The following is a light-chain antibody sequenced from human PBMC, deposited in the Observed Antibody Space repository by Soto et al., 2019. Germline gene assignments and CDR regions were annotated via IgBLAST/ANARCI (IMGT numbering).Light chain of an antibody. V-gene: IGKV3-20*01. CDR1: QSVSSY. J-gene: IGKJ1*01. CDR3: QQYGSSRKT. Sequence: EIVMTQSPATLSVSPGERATLSCRASQSVSSYLAWYQQKPGQAPRLLIYGASSRATGIPDRFSGSGSGTDFTLTISRLEPEDFAVYYCQQYGSSRKTFGQGTKVDIK. CDR2: GAS.